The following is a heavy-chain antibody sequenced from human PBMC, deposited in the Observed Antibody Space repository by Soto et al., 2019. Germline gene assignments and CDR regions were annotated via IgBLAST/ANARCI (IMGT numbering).Heavy chain of an antibody. Sequence: PGGSLRLSCAASGFTFSSYAMSWVRRAPGKGLEWVSAISSSSSTIYYADSVKGRFTISRDNAKNSLYLQMNSLRDEDTAVYYCARDLCCSGWYDYYYYGMDVWGQGTTVTVSS. D-gene: IGHD6-19*01. CDR3: ARDLCCSGWYDYYYYGMDV. CDR2: ISSSSSTI. CDR1: GFTFSSYA. V-gene: IGHV3-48*02. J-gene: IGHJ6*02.